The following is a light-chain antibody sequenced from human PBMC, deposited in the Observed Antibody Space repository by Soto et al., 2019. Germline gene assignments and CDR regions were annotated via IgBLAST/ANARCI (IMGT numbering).Light chain of an antibody. CDR3: QSYDDSLSVHYV. CDR2: GNT. J-gene: IGLJ1*01. Sequence: QSALTQPPSVSGAPGQRVTISCTGSSSNIGSTYDVQWYQQLPGTAPKLLIHGNTDRPSGVPDRFSGSKSGTSASLAITGLQADDEADYDWQSYDDSLSVHYVFGTGTKVTVL. CDR1: SSNIGSTYD. V-gene: IGLV1-40*01.